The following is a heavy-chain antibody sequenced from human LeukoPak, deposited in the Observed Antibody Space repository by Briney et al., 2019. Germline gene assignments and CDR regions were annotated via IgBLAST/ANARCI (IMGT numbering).Heavy chain of an antibody. CDR1: GFTFSSYA. CDR2: ISSNGGST. D-gene: IGHD6-13*01. Sequence: PGGSLRLSCSASGFTFSSYAMHWVRQAPGKGLEYVSAISSNGGSTCYADSVKGRFTISRDNSKNTLYLQMSSLRAEDTAVYYCVKEVGLSHSSSSWGYFDYWGQGTLVTVSS. CDR3: VKEVGLSHSSSSWGYFDY. J-gene: IGHJ4*02. V-gene: IGHV3-64D*06.